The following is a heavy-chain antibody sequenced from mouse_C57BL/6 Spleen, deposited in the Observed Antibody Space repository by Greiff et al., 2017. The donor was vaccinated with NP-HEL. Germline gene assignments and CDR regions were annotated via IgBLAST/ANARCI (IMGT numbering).Heavy chain of an antibody. V-gene: IGHV5-9-1*02. CDR1: GFTFSSYA. D-gene: IGHD4-1*01. CDR2: ISSGGDYI. CDR3: TRVLTGYWYFDV. Sequence: EVKLMESGEGLVKPGGSLKLSCAASGFTFSSYAMSWVRQTPEKRLEWVAYISSGGDYIYYADTVKGRFTISRDNARNTLYLQMSSLKSEDTAMYYCTRVLTGYWYFDVWGTGTTVTVSS. J-gene: IGHJ1*03.